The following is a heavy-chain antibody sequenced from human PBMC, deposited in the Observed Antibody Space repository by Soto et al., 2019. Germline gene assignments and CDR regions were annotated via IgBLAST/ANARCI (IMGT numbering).Heavy chain of an antibody. CDR1: GFTFSSYA. CDR2: ISGSGGST. V-gene: IGHV3-23*01. CDR3: AKDRKVTTNYFDY. Sequence: EVQLLESGGGLVQPGGSLRLSCAASGFTFSSYAMSWVRQASGKGLEWVSAISGSGGSTYYADSVKGRFTISRDNSKNTLYLQMNSLRAEDTAVYYCAKDRKVTTNYFDYWGQGTLVTVSS. J-gene: IGHJ4*02. D-gene: IGHD4-17*01.